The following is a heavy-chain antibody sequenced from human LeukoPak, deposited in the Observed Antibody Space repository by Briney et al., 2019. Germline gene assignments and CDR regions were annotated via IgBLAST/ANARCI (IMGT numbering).Heavy chain of an antibody. J-gene: IGHJ4*02. V-gene: IGHV3-74*01. CDR2: INSDGSST. D-gene: IGHD3-22*01. CDR1: GFTFDNYG. Sequence: PGRSLRLSCAASGFTFDNYGMHWVRQAPGKGLVWVSRINSDGSSTRYADSVKGRFTISRDNAKNSLYLQMNSLRAEDTALYYCAKVDSSGYFWGQGTLVTVSS. CDR3: AKVDSSGYF.